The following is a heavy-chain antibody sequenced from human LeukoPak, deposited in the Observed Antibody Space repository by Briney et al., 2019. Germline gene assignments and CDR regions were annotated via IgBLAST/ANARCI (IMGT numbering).Heavy chain of an antibody. D-gene: IGHD2/OR15-2a*01. V-gene: IGHV3-74*01. J-gene: IGHJ6*02. Sequence: QPGGSLRLSCAASGFTFSRYWMHWLRQGPGKGLVWVSRISTDGSSSTYADSVKGRFTISRDNGKNTLYLQMSSLRAEDTAVYYCASYLTSIPSGMDVWGQGTTVIVSS. CDR2: ISTDGSSS. CDR1: GFTFSRYW. CDR3: ASYLTSIPSGMDV.